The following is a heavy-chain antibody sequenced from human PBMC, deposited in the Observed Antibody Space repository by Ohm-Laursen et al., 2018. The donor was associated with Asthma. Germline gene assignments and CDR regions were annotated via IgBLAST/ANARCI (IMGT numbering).Heavy chain of an antibody. CDR2: ISSSSRHT. V-gene: IGHV3-11*06. Sequence: SLRLSCTASGFTFSDYYMTWIRQAPGKGLEWVSYISSSSRHTYYADSVKGRFTISRDNSKNTLYLQMSSLRADDTAVYYCAKDWWWEPGGQGTLVTVSS. CDR3: AKDWWWEP. J-gene: IGHJ4*02. CDR1: GFTFSDYY. D-gene: IGHD2-15*01.